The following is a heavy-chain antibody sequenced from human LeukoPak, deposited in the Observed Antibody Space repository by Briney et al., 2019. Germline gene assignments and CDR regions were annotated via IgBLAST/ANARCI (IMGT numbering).Heavy chain of an antibody. CDR2: IYYSGST. V-gene: IGHV4-61*10. J-gene: IGHJ4*02. Sequence: SETLSLTCTVSGGSISSISSGSYYWSWIRQPAGKGLEWIGYIYYSGSTNYNPSLKSRVTVSVDTSKNQFSLKLSSVTAADTAVYYCARHLRGYYDSGGYQPFFDYGGQGTLVTVSS. CDR1: GGSISSISSGSYY. CDR3: ARHLRGYYDSGGYQPFFDY. D-gene: IGHD3-22*01.